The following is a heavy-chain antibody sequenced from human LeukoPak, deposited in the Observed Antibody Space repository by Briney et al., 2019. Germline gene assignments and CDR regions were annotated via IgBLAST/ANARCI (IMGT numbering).Heavy chain of an antibody. D-gene: IGHD2-21*02. CDR1: GYSFTSYW. CDR2: IYPGDSDT. J-gene: IGHJ4*02. CDR3: ARMSDRKVDY. V-gene: IGHV5-51*01. Sequence: GESLKISCKASGYSFTSYWIGWVRQMPGKGLEWMGIIYPGDSDTSYSPSFQGQVTISADKSITTAYLQWSSLKASDTAIYYCARMSDRKVDYWGQGTLVTVSS.